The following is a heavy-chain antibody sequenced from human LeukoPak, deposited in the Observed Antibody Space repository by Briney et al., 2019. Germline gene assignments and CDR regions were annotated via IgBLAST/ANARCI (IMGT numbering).Heavy chain of an antibody. J-gene: IGHJ4*02. CDR1: GGTFSSYA. D-gene: IGHD5-18*01. CDR3: ARDWGYSYGYLDY. V-gene: IGHV1-69*13. CDR2: IIPIFGTA. Sequence: AASVKVSCKASGGTFSSYAISWVRQAPGQGLEWMGGIIPIFGTANYAQKFQGRVTITADESTSTAYMELSSLRSEDTAVYYCARDWGYSYGYLDYWGQGTLVTVSS.